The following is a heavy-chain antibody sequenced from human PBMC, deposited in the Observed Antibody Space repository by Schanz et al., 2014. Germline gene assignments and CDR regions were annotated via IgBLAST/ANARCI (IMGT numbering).Heavy chain of an antibody. V-gene: IGHV1-46*01. Sequence: QVQLVQSGAEVKKPGASVKVSCKASGYTFTNFYIHWVRQAPGQGLEWVGIINPSEGGTSFPQKFKDRLTMTRDTSTSTFYMELSSLRSEDTAVYYCARQPGRITVSGVVSNWFDPWGQGTLVTVSS. D-gene: IGHD3-3*01. CDR3: ARQPGRITVSGVVSNWFDP. J-gene: IGHJ5*02. CDR2: INPSEGGT. CDR1: GYTFTNFY.